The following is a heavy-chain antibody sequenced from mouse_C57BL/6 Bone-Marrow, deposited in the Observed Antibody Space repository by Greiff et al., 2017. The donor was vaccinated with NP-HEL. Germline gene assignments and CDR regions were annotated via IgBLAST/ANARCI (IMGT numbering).Heavy chain of an antibody. CDR3: VRHEGLRYAMDY. V-gene: IGHV10-1*01. CDR2: IRSKSNNYAT. Sequence: EVQVVESGGGLVQPKGSLKLSCAASGFSFNTYAMNWVRQAPGKGLEWVARIRSKSNNYATSYADSVKDRFTISRDDSESMLYLQMNNMKTKDTAMYYCVRHEGLRYAMDYWGQGTSVTVSS. D-gene: IGHD3-1*01. CDR1: GFSFNTYA. J-gene: IGHJ4*01.